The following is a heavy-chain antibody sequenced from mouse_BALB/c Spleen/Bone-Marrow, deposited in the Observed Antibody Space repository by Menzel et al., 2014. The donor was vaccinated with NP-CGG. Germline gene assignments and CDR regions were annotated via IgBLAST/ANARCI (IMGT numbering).Heavy chain of an antibody. D-gene: IGHD4-1*01. CDR2: INPSSGYT. CDR3: AREARTGAWFTY. Sequence: VQVVESGAELARPGASVKMSCKASGYTFTSYTIQWVKQRPGQGLEWIGYINPSSGYTDYNQKFKDKTTLTADKSSNTAYMQLTSLTSEDSAVYSCAREARTGAWFTYWAKGLWSLSLQ. V-gene: IGHV1-4*02. J-gene: IGHJ3*01. CDR1: GYTFTSYT.